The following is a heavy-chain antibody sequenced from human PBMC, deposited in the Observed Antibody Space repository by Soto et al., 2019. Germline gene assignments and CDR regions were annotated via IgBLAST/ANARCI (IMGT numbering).Heavy chain of an antibody. J-gene: IGHJ4*02. D-gene: IGHD6-19*01. Sequence: PSETLSLTCTVSGGSISSGGYYWSWIRQHPGKGLEWIGCIYYSGSTYYNPSLKSRVTISVDTSKNQFSLKLSSVTAADTAVYYWARLSSGWSLDYWGQGTRVTVSS. V-gene: IGHV4-39*01. CDR1: GGSISSGGYY. CDR3: ARLSSGWSLDY. CDR2: IYYSGST.